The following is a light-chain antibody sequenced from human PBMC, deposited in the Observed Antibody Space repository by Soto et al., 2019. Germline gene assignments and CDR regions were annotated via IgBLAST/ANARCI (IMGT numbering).Light chain of an antibody. V-gene: IGLV3-21*04. Sequence: SYELTQPPSVSVAPGKTASITCGGNNIGSKSVHWYQQKPGQAPVLVIYYVSDRPSGIPERFSGANSGNTATLTISRVEAGDEADYYCQVWDSSSDHAVFGGGTQLTVL. J-gene: IGLJ7*01. CDR3: QVWDSSSDHAV. CDR1: NIGSKS. CDR2: YVS.